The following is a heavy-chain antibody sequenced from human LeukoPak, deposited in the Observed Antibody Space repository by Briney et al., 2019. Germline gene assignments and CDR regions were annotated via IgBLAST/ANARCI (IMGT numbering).Heavy chain of an antibody. CDR1: GFTFSGSA. D-gene: IGHD2-21*02. V-gene: IGHV3-73*01. CDR3: SGVVTTLYY. Sequence: GGSLRLSCAASGFTFSGSAIHWVRQASGKGLEWVGRIGTTADNYATAYAASVKGRLTISRDDSKNTAYLQMNSLKTEDTAVYYCSGVVTTLYYWGQGTLVTVSS. J-gene: IGHJ4*02. CDR2: IGTTADNYAT.